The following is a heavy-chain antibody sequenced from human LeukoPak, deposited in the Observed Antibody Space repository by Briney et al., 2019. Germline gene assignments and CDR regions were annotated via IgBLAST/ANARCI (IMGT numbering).Heavy chain of an antibody. Sequence: GGSLRLSCATSGFSFSSYAMSWVRQAPGKGLEWVSAMSSSDDGRYYAASVRGRFTISRDTSRSTLYLQMNSLRAEGAAVYYCAKAPVTSCRGAFCYPFDYWGQGTLVTVSS. V-gene: IGHV3-23*01. CDR2: MSSSDDGR. CDR1: GFSFSSYA. CDR3: AKAPVTSCRGAFCYPFDY. D-gene: IGHD2-15*01. J-gene: IGHJ4*02.